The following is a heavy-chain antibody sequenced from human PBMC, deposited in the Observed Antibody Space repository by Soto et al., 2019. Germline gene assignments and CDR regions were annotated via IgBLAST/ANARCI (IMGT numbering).Heavy chain of an antibody. CDR2: IYTSGST. Sequence: SETLSLTCTVSGGSISSYYWSWIRQPAGKGLEWIGRIYTSGSTNYNPSLKSRVTMSVDTSKNQFSLKLSSVTAADTAVYYCARDSPPSTDLHGAPDTYGMDIWGQGTTVTVSS. CDR1: GGSISSYY. V-gene: IGHV4-4*07. J-gene: IGHJ6*02. CDR3: ARDSPPSTDLHGAPDTYGMDI.